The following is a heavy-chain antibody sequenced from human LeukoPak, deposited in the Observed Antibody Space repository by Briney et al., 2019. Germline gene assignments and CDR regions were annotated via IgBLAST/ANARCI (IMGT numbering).Heavy chain of an antibody. CDR1: GGTFSSYA. V-gene: IGHV1-69*13. J-gene: IGHJ6*02. CDR3: ARGRGDYYYYNGLDV. D-gene: IGHD4-17*01. CDR2: IIPIFGTA. Sequence: ASVKVSCKASGGTFSSYAIRWVRQAPGQGLEWMGGIIPIFGTANCAQKFQGRVTITADESTSTAYMELSSLRLEDTAVYYCARGRGDYYYYNGLDVWGQGTTVTVSS.